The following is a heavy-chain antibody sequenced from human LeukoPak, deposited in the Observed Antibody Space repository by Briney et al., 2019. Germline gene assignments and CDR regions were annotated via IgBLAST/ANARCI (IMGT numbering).Heavy chain of an antibody. CDR1: GYTFTSYG. D-gene: IGHD2-2*01. CDR2: FDPEDGET. CDR3: ARDPLGYCSSTSCFKRNWFDP. V-gene: IGHV1-18*01. Sequence: ASVKVSCKASGYTFTSYGISWVRQAPGQGLEWMGGFDPEDGETIYAQKFQGRVTMTEDTSTDTAYMELRSLRSDDTAVYYCARDPLGYCSSTSCFKRNWFDPWGQGTLVTVSS. J-gene: IGHJ5*02.